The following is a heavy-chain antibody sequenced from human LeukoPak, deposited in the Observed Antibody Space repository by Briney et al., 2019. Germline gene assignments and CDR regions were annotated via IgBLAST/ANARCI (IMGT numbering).Heavy chain of an antibody. J-gene: IGHJ5*02. V-gene: IGHV1-8*01. CDR2: MNPNSGNT. Sequence: ASVKVSCKASGYTFTSYDINWARQATGQGLEWMGWMNPNSGNTGYAQKFQGRVTMTRNTSISTAYMELSSLRSEDTAVYYCARDNYSNYTQYNWFDPWGQGTLVTVSS. D-gene: IGHD4-11*01. CDR3: ARDNYSNYTQYNWFDP. CDR1: GYTFTSYD.